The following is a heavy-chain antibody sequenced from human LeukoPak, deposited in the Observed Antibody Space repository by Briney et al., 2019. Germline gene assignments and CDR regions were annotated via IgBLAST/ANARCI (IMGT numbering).Heavy chain of an antibody. CDR3: ARASSGYHTAFDY. CDR2: ISYDGSNK. Sequence: PGGSLRLSCAASGFTFSSYAMHWVRQAPGKGLEWVAVISYDGSNKYYADSVKGRFTISRDNSKNTLYLQMNSLRAEDTAVYYCARASSGYHTAFDYWAREPWSPSPQ. J-gene: IGHJ4*02. CDR1: GFTFSSYA. V-gene: IGHV3-30-3*01. D-gene: IGHD3-22*01.